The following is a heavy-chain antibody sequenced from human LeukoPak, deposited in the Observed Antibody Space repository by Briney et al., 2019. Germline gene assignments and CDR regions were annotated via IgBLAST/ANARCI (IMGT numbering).Heavy chain of an antibody. CDR3: VRLEGYYYYYMDV. CDR1: GYFISSGYH. CDR2: IYHTGNS. Sequence: SETLSLTCAVSGYFISSGYHWGWIRQPPGKGLEWIGAIYHTGNSYYNPSLMSRITMSVGTSKNQFSLRLSSATAADRAVYYCVRLEGYYYYYMDVWGEGTTVTVSS. V-gene: IGHV4-38-2*01. J-gene: IGHJ6*03.